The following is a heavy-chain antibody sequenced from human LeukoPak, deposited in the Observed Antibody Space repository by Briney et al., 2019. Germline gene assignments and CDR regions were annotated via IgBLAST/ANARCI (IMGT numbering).Heavy chain of an antibody. V-gene: IGHV3-48*03. CDR2: ISSSGSTI. D-gene: IGHD5-24*01. CDR1: GFTFKNYA. Sequence: GGSPRLSCVVSGFTFKNYAMNWVRQAPGKGLEWVSYISSSGSTIYYADSVKGRFTISRDNAKNSLYLQMNSLRAEDTAVYYCARETRDGYNSFDYWGQGTLVTVSS. CDR3: ARETRDGYNSFDY. J-gene: IGHJ4*02.